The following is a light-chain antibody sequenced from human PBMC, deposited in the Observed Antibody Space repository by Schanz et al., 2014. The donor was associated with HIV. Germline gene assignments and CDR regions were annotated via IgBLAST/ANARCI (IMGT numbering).Light chain of an antibody. CDR2: GAS. CDR1: QSVSSSY. J-gene: IGKJ2*01. Sequence: EIVLTQSPSTLSLSPGERGTLSCWASQSVSSSYLAWYQQKPGQAPRLVIYGASSRATGIPDRFSGSGSGTDFSLTISRLEPEDFAVYYCQQYGTSRYTFGQGTKLEIK. CDR3: QQYGTSRYT. V-gene: IGKV3-20*01.